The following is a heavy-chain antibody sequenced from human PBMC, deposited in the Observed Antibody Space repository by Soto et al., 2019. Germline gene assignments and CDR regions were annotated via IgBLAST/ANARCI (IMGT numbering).Heavy chain of an antibody. CDR2: INPNSGGT. V-gene: IGHV1-2*02. D-gene: IGHD4-17*01. Sequence: ASVKVSCKACGYTFTGYYMHWVRQAPGQGLEWMGWINPNSGGTNYAQKFQGRVTMTRDTSISTAYMELSRLRSDDTAVYYCARDPLGIYADYAWFDPWGQGTLVTVSS. CDR3: ARDPLGIYADYAWFDP. CDR1: GYTFTGYY. J-gene: IGHJ5*02.